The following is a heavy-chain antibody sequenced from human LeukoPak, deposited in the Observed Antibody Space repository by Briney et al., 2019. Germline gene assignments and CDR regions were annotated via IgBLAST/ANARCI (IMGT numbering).Heavy chain of an antibody. CDR2: ISSSGSTI. D-gene: IGHD3-10*02. CDR3: AELGITMIGGV. Sequence: GGSLRLSCAASGFTFDDYTMSWVRQAPGKGLEWVSYISSSGSTIYYADSVKGRFTISRDNAKNSLYLQMNSLRAEDTAVYYCAELGITMIGGVWGKGTTVTISS. V-gene: IGHV3-48*03. J-gene: IGHJ6*04. CDR1: GFTFDDYT.